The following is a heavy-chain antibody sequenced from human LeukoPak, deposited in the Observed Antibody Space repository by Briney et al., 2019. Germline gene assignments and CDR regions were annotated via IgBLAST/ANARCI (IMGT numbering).Heavy chain of an antibody. CDR2: IYHSGST. CDR3: ARDNDSSGYYFDY. J-gene: IGHJ4*02. D-gene: IGHD3-22*01. V-gene: IGHV4-38-2*02. CDR1: GYSISSGYY. Sequence: SETLSLTCTVSGYSISSGYYWGWIRQPPGKGLEWIGSIYHSGSTYYNPSLKSRVTISVDTSKNQFSLKLSSVTAADTAVYYCARDNDSSGYYFDYWGQGTLVTVSS.